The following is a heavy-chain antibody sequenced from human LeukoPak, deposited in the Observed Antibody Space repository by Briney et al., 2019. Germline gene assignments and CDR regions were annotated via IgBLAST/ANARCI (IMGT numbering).Heavy chain of an antibody. CDR2: IRSDESSK. Sequence: GGSLRLSCAASGFTFTSYGMHWVRQAPGKGLEWVAFIRSDESSKDYADSVKGRFTISRDNAKRSVYLQMNSLGVEDTAVYYCARDIHSVAFDIWGQGTMVTVSS. CDR3: ARDIHSVAFDI. J-gene: IGHJ3*02. V-gene: IGHV3-30*02. CDR1: GFTFTSYG.